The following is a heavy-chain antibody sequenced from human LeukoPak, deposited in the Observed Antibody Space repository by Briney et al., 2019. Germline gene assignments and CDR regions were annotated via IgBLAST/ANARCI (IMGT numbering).Heavy chain of an antibody. D-gene: IGHD3-22*01. CDR2: ISTGGERT. CDR3: AKDCVLYSSSPIDY. CDR1: GFTFSSYE. J-gene: IGHJ4*02. Sequence: GGSLRLSCAASGFTFSSYEMNWVRQAPGKGLEWVSSISTGGERTYYADSMKGRFTISRDNSKNTLYLQIHSLRAEDTAIYYCAKDCVLYSSSPIDYWGQGTLVTVSS. V-gene: IGHV3-23*01.